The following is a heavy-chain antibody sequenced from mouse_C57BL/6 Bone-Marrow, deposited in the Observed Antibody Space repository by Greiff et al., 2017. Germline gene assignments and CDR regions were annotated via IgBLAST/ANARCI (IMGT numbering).Heavy chain of an antibody. CDR2: IDPEDGDT. Sequence: EVQLQQSGAELVKPGASVKLSCTASGFNIKDYYMHWVKQRTEQGLEWIGRIDPEDGDTKYAPKFQGKATITADTSSNTAYLQLISLTSEDTAVYYCARVEGYDDIDYWGQGTTLTVSS. D-gene: IGHD2-2*01. CDR1: GFNIKDYY. CDR3: ARVEGYDDIDY. J-gene: IGHJ2*01. V-gene: IGHV14-2*01.